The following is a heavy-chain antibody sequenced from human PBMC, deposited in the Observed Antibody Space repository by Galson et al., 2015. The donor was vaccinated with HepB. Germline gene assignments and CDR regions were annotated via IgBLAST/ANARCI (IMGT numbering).Heavy chain of an antibody. CDR3: ARDYYDISGYNNWFDP. V-gene: IGHV1-2*06. CDR2: INPNSGGT. Sequence: SVKVSCKASGYTFTGYYMHWVRQAPGQGLEWMGRINPNSGGTNYAQKFQGRVTMTRDTSISTAYMELTRLRSDDTAVYYCARDYYDISGYNNWFDPWGQGTLVTVSS. CDR1: GYTFTGYY. D-gene: IGHD3-22*01. J-gene: IGHJ5*02.